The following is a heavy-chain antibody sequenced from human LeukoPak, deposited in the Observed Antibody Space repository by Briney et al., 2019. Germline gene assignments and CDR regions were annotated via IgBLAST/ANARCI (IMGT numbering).Heavy chain of an antibody. J-gene: IGHJ3*02. CDR1: GGTFSSYA. D-gene: IGHD3-22*01. CDR2: IIPIFGTA. V-gene: IGHV1-69*06. Sequence: VASVKVSCKASGGTFSSYAISWVRQAPGQGLEWMGGIIPIFGTANYAQKFQGRVTITADKSTSTAYMELSSLRSEDTAVYYCARSYDSSGDDAFDIWGQGTMVTVSS. CDR3: ARSYDSSGDDAFDI.